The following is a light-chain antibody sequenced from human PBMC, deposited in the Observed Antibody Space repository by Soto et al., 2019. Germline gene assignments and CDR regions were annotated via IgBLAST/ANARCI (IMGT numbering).Light chain of an antibody. CDR1: QSVFSS. Sequence: ASQSVFSSLAWYQQKPGQAPRLLIYGAATRATGIPARFSGSGSGTDFTLTISSLEPEDFAVYYCQQRSNWPITFGQGTRLEIK. CDR2: GAA. V-gene: IGKV3-11*01. CDR3: QQRSNWPIT. J-gene: IGKJ5*01.